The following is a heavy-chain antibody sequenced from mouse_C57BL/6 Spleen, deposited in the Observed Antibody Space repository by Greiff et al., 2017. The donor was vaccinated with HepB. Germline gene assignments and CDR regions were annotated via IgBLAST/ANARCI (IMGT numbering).Heavy chain of an antibody. CDR3: ARSNDYRAMDY. CDR2: IHPNSGST. CDR1: GYTFTSYW. Sequence: QVQLQQPGAELVKPGASVKLSCKASGYTFTSYWMHWVKQRPGQGLEWIGMIHPNSGSTNYNEKFKSKATLTVDKSSSTAYMQLSSLTSEDSAVYYCARSNDYRAMDYWGQGTSVTVSS. J-gene: IGHJ4*01. V-gene: IGHV1-64*01. D-gene: IGHD2-4*01.